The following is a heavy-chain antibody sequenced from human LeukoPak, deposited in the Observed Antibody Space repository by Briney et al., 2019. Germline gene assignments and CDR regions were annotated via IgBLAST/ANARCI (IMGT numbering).Heavy chain of an antibody. D-gene: IGHD5-12*01. CDR2: ISSSGSTI. J-gene: IGHJ4*02. Sequence: PGGSLRLSCAASGFTFTDYYMSWIRQAEGEGLEWVSYISSSGSTIYYAGSVKGRFTISRDNAKNSLYLQMSSLRAEDTAVYYCARDVASSDYWGQGTLVTVSS. CDR1: GFTFTDYY. V-gene: IGHV3-11*01. CDR3: ARDVASSDY.